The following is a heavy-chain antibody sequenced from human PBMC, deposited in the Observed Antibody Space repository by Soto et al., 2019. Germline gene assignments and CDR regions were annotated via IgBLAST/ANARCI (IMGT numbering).Heavy chain of an antibody. Sequence: SETLSLTCTVSSGSISFYYWSWIRQPPGKGLEWIVYFYYIWSTNYNPSLKSRVTISVVSSKNQFSLKLSSVTAADTAVYYCARGNDYGDYYFDYWGQGTLVPSPQ. CDR3: ARGNDYGDYYFDY. CDR1: SGSISFYY. J-gene: IGHJ4*02. V-gene: IGHV4-59*01. CDR2: FYYIWST. D-gene: IGHD4-17*01.